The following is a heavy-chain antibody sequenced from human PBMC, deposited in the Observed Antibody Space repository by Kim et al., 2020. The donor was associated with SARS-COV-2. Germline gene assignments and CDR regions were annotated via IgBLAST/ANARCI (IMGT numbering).Heavy chain of an antibody. D-gene: IGHD4-17*01. CDR1: GVSISSGYYY. V-gene: IGHV4-30-4*01. CDR2: IYYSGST. Sequence: SETLSLTCTVSGVSISSGYYYGCLIRQPPGKGLEWVGYIYYSGSTYYNPSLKSRVTISVDTSKNQFSLKRSSVTAADTAVYYCARDSYDYGYYVGEDYY. J-gene: IGHJ6*01. CDR3: ARDSYDYGYYVGEDYY.